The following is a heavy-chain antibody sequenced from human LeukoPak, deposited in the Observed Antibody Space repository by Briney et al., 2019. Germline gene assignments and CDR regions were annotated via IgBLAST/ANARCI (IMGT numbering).Heavy chain of an antibody. Sequence: GGSLRLSCAASGFTFSSYAVSWVRQAPGKGLEWVSAISGSGGSTYYADSVKGRFTISRDNSKNTLYLQMNSLRAEDTAVYYCAKDGGLRGYGDWGQGTLVTVSS. D-gene: IGHD3-10*01. CDR3: AKDGGLRGYGD. CDR2: ISGSGGST. J-gene: IGHJ4*02. CDR1: GFTFSSYA. V-gene: IGHV3-23*01.